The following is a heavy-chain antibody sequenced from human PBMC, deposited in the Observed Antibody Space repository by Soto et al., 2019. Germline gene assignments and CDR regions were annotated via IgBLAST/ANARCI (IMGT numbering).Heavy chain of an antibody. J-gene: IGHJ3*02. CDR3: ARKVAGSAFDI. Sequence: SQTLSLPCAISGDSVSSTSVAWNWIRQSPSRGLEWLGRTYYRSKWYNDYAVSVKSRITINPDTSKNQFSLQLNSVTPEDTAVYYCARKVAGSAFDIWGQGTMVTVSS. D-gene: IGHD6-19*01. CDR2: TYYRSKWYN. CDR1: GDSVSSTSVA. V-gene: IGHV6-1*01.